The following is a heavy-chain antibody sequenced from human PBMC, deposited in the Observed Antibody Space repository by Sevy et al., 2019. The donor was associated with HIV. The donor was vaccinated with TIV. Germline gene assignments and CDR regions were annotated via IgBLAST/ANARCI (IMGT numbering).Heavy chain of an antibody. J-gene: IGHJ6*02. CDR3: ARGGTVARVIMRYSHYGLDV. CDR1: GYSFTTSD. CDR2: MNPKSGNV. Sequence: ASVKVSCKAAGYSFTTSDINWVRQAPGQGLEWVGWMNPKSGNVGSAQKFQGRVTLTRDTSISTAYMELSSLTSEDTATYYCARGGTVARVIMRYSHYGLDVWGQGTTVTVSS. D-gene: IGHD3-10*01. V-gene: IGHV1-8*01.